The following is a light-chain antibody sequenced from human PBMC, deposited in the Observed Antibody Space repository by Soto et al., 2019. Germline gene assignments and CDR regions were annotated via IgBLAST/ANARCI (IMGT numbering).Light chain of an antibody. CDR3: QQYNNWPPT. Sequence: ETVMTQSPATLSVSPGERVTLSCRASQSINSNLAWYQQKPGQAPRLLIHGASTRATGIPDRFSGSGSGTELTLTISSLQSEDFAVYYCQQYNNWPPTFGQGTKVEIK. CDR1: QSINSN. J-gene: IGKJ1*01. V-gene: IGKV3-15*01. CDR2: GAS.